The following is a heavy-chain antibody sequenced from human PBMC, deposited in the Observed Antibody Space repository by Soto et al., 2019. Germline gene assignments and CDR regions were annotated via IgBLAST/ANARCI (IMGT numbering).Heavy chain of an antibody. CDR3: ARDRPVMITFGGVIPHQYYYYYGMDV. CDR2: IYYSGST. CDR1: GGSISSYY. J-gene: IGHJ6*02. V-gene: IGHV4-59*01. Sequence: PSETLSLTCTVSGGSISSYYWSWIRQPPGKGLEWIGYIYYSGSTNYNPSLKSRVTISVDTSKNQFSLKLSSVTAADTAVYYCARDRPVMITFGGVIPHQYYYYYGMDVWGQGTAVTSP. D-gene: IGHD3-16*02.